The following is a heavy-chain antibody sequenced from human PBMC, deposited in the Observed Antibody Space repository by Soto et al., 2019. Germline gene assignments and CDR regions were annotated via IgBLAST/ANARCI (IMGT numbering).Heavy chain of an antibody. J-gene: IGHJ4*02. V-gene: IGHV3-30-3*01. CDR3: ARDMWYCSGGSCYSDLDY. Sequence: QVQLVESGGGVVQPGRSLRLSCAASGFTFSSYAIHWVRQAPGKGLERVAVISYDGSNKYYADSVKGRFTISRDNSKNSLYLQMNSLRAEDTAVYYCARDMWYCSGGSCYSDLDYWGQGTLVTVSS. CDR1: GFTFSSYA. D-gene: IGHD2-15*01. CDR2: ISYDGSNK.